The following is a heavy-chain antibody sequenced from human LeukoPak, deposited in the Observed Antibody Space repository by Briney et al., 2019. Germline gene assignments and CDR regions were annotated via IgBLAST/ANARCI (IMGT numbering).Heavy chain of an antibody. CDR3: ARHFAYSSSSYFDY. D-gene: IGHD6-6*01. CDR2: VYYTGST. V-gene: IGHV4-59*08. J-gene: IGHJ4*02. Sequence: SETLSLTCSVSGGSVSNYYWSWIRQPPGKGLEWIGYVYYTGSTNYNSSLKSRVTMFEDKSKNQFSLRLYSVTVAGTAVYYCARHFAYSSSSYFDYWGQGSLVTVSS. CDR1: GGSVSNYY.